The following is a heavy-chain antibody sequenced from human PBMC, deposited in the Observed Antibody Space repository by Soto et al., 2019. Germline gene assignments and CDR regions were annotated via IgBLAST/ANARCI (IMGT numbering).Heavy chain of an antibody. V-gene: IGHV3-23*01. Sequence: VQLLESGGAFVQPGGSLRLSCAASGFSINNYAVSWVRQAPGKGLEWVSTFSAGGRAYYADSVRGRFSVARDRSQNTMDLQISVLRPEDSAVYYCAKESMPEHYGDTLFDYWGQGTRVTVSS. CDR2: FSAGGRA. J-gene: IGHJ4*02. CDR3: AKESMPEHYGDTLFDY. CDR1: GFSINNYA. D-gene: IGHD4-17*01.